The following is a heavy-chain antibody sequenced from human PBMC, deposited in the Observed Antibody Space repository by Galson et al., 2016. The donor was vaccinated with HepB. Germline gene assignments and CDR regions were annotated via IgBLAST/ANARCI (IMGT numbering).Heavy chain of an antibody. Sequence: SLRLSCATSGFTFTHHQMHWVRQVPGKGRVWVSRIEPDGSRPIYADSVRGRFTISRDNAENTLYWQMNSLRADDTAVYYCARDLSGPDYWGQGTLVTVSS. V-gene: IGHV3-74*01. CDR1: GFTFTHHQ. J-gene: IGHJ4*02. CDR3: ARDLSGPDY. CDR2: IEPDGSRP.